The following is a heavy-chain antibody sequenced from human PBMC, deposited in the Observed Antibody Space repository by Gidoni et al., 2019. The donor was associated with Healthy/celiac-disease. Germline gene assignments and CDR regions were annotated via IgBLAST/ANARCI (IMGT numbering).Heavy chain of an antibody. CDR3: ARVIIDYDFWSGYYGTIDY. CDR2: INHSGIT. Sequence: QVQLQQWGAGRLKPSETLSLTCAVYGGSFSGYYWSWIRQSPGKGLEWIGEINHSGITNYNPSLKSRVTISVDTSKNQFSLKLSSVTAADTAVYYCARVIIDYDFWSGYYGTIDYWGQGTLVTVSS. D-gene: IGHD3-3*01. J-gene: IGHJ4*02. V-gene: IGHV4-34*01. CDR1: GGSFSGYY.